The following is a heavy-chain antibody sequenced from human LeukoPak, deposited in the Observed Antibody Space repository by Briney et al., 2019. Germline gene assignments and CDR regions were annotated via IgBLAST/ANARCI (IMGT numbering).Heavy chain of an antibody. CDR1: GYTFTGYY. CDR3: ARDVRGIITMVRGVIIPLDY. CDR2: ISAYNGNT. J-gene: IGHJ4*02. V-gene: IGHV1-18*04. Sequence: GASVKVSCKASGYTFTGYYMHWVRQAPGQGLEWMGWISAYNGNTNYAQKLQGRVTMTTDTSTSTAYMELRSLRSDDTAVYYCARDVRGIITMVRGVIIPLDYWGQGTLVTVSS. D-gene: IGHD3-10*01.